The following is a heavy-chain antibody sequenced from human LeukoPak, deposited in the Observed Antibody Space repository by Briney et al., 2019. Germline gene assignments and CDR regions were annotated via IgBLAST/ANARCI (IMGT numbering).Heavy chain of an antibody. D-gene: IGHD3-3*01. V-gene: IGHV4-61*05. CDR2: IYTSGST. CDR3: ARSPLLEWPPRIWATYYYYYMDV. CDR1: GGSISSSSYY. Sequence: SETLSLTCTVSGGSISSSSYYWSWIRQPPGKGLEWIGYIYTSGSTNYNPSLKSRVTISVDTSKNQFSLKLSSVTAADTAVYYCARSPLLEWPPRIWATYYYYYMDVWGKGTTVTVSS. J-gene: IGHJ6*03.